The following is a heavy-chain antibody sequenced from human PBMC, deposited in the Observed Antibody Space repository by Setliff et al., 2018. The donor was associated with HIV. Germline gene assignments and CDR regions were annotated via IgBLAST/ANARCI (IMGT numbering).Heavy chain of an antibody. Sequence: ASVKVSCKASGYMFSDYGITWVRQAPGQGLEWMGWITVHNGHTNYAQKFQGRVAMTADTSATTASLELRSLRSDDTAVYYCARVIPDYGDYYFDYWGQGTLVTVSS. D-gene: IGHD4-17*01. CDR3: ARVIPDYGDYYFDY. V-gene: IGHV1-18*01. CDR2: ITVHNGHT. CDR1: GYMFSDYG. J-gene: IGHJ4*02.